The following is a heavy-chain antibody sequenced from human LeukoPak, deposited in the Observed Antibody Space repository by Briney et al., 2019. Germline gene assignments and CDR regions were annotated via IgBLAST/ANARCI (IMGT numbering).Heavy chain of an antibody. V-gene: IGHV4-39*01. J-gene: IGHJ1*01. Sequence: PSETLSLTCTVSGGSISSSSYYWGWIRQPPGKGLEWIGSIYYSGSTYYNPSLKSRVTISVDTSKNQFPLKLSSVTAADTAVYYCARPGYYYDSSGYYYTQHWGQGTLVTVSS. D-gene: IGHD3-22*01. CDR3: ARPGYYYDSSGYYYTQH. CDR1: GGSISSSSYY. CDR2: IYYSGST.